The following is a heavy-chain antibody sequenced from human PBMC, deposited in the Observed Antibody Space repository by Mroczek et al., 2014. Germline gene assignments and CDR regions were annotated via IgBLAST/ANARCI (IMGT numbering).Heavy chain of an antibody. CDR1: GGSISSYY. CDR3: ARGPGYCSGGSCYSKVN. D-gene: IGHD2-15*01. J-gene: IGHJ4*02. V-gene: IGHV4-59*01. Sequence: VQLVESGPGLVKPSETLSLTCTVSGGSISSYYWSWIRQPPGKGLEWIGYIYYSGSTNYNPSLKSRVTISVDTSKNQFSLKLSSVTAADTAVYYCARGPGYCSGGSCYSKVNWGQGTLVTVSS. CDR2: IYYSGST.